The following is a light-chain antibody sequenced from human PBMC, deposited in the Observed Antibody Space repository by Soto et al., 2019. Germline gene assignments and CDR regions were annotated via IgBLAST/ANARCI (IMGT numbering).Light chain of an antibody. CDR1: QSVLYSSNNKNY. V-gene: IGKV4-1*01. Sequence: DIVMTQSPDSLAVSLGERATINCKSSQSVLYSSNNKNYLAWYQQKPGQPPKLLIYWASTRESGVPDRFSGTGSGTDFTLTISSLQAEDLAVYYWQQYYSTPPTFGQGTKVEIK. CDR2: WAS. J-gene: IGKJ1*01. CDR3: QQYYSTPPT.